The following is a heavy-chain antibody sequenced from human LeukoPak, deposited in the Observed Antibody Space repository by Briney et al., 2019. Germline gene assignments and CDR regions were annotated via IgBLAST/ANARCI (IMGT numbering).Heavy chain of an antibody. V-gene: IGHV4-30-4*01. Sequence: SETLSLTCTVSGGSISSGDYYWSWIRQPPGKGLEWIGYIYYSGSTYYNPSLKSRVTISVDTSKNQFSLKLSSVTAADTAVYYCARLPEEDSSGYRHGGGFDYWGQGTLVTVSS. CDR3: ARLPEEDSSGYRHGGGFDY. CDR2: IYYSGST. D-gene: IGHD3-22*01. CDR1: GGSISSGDYY. J-gene: IGHJ4*02.